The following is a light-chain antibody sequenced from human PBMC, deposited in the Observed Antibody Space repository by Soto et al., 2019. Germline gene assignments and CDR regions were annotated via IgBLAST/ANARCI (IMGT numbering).Light chain of an antibody. CDR1: QNINNW. CDR2: EVS. CDR3: QHLNGYPIT. V-gene: IGKV1-5*01. J-gene: IGKJ5*01. Sequence: DIQMTQSPCTMSASVGDRVTITCRASQNINNWLAWYQQKAGKAPKLLIYEVSTLQSGVPSRFSGSGSGTDFTLTISSLQPEDFATYYCQHLNGYPITFGQGTRLEIK.